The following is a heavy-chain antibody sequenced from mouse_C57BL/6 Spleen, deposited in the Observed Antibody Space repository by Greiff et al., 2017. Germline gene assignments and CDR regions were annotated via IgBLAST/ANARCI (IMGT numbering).Heavy chain of an antibody. V-gene: IGHV1-53*01. CDR3: AREGWLLRYAMDY. J-gene: IGHJ4*01. CDR1: GYTFTSYW. D-gene: IGHD2-3*01. Sequence: VKLQQPGTELVKPGASVKLSCKASGYTFTSYWMHWVKQRPGQGLEWIGNINPSNGGTNYNEKFKSKATLTVDKSSSKASMQLSSLTSEDSAVYYCAREGWLLRYAMDYWGQGTSVTVSS. CDR2: INPSNGGT.